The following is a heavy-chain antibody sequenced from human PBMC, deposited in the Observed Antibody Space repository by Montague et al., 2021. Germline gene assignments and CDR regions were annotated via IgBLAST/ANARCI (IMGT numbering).Heavy chain of an antibody. CDR1: GGSLTSYI. CDR2: IYTTGST. CDR3: TGGEVAVTGYYY. Sequence: SETLSLTCAVSGGSLTSYIWNWIRQPPGKDLEWIGHIYTTGSTSYNPSLKSRVTMSVDTSENHVSLKLTSVTAADTAVYYCTGGEVAVTGYYYWGQGALVTVSS. J-gene: IGHJ4*02. D-gene: IGHD6-19*01. V-gene: IGHV4-4*07.